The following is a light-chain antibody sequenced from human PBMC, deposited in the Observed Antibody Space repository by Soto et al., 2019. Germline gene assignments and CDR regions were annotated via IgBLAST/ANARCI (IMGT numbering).Light chain of an antibody. Sequence: EIVLMKCPATLSVSPGESVTLSCRASQLFSSNLAWYQHKPGQAPRLLIYGASTRATGIPARFSGSGCGTEFSLTISSLQSDDFSVYYCQQSNHWPPITFGQGTRLDIK. CDR2: GAS. CDR3: QQSNHWPPIT. V-gene: IGKV3-15*01. CDR1: QLFSSN. J-gene: IGKJ5*01.